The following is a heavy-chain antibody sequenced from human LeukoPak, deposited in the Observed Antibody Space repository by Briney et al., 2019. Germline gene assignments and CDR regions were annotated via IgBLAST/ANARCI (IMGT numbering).Heavy chain of an antibody. CDR2: IYPNSGDT. D-gene: IGHD3-3*01. J-gene: IGHJ5*02. Sequence: ASVKVSCKASGYTFTIYYIHWVRQAPGQGLEWMGWIYPNSGDTNFAQKFQGRVTMTTDTSTSTAYMELSRLTSDDTAVYYCAKDAGFSNWFDPWGQGTPVTVSS. CDR1: GYTFTIYY. CDR3: AKDAGFSNWFDP. V-gene: IGHV1-2*02.